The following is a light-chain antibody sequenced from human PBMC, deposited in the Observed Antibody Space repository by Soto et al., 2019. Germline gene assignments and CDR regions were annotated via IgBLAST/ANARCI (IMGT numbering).Light chain of an antibody. CDR2: AAS. V-gene: IGKV1-12*01. CDR3: QQGNSLPLT. Sequence: DIKMNHSPSSVSASVRARVTITCRASQGISSWLAWYQQKPGKAPKLLIYAASSLQSGVPSRFSGSGSGTDFTLTISSLQAEDFATYYCQQGNSLPLTFGPGDQGGYQT. J-gene: IGKJ3*01. CDR1: QGISSW.